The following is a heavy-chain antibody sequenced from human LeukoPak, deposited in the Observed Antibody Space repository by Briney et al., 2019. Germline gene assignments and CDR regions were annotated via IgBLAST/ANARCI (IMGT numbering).Heavy chain of an antibody. CDR3: ARGSSSWLGYWFDP. V-gene: IGHV3-7*01. D-gene: IGHD6-13*01. CDR1: GFTFSSYW. J-gene: IGHJ5*02. Sequence: GGSLRLSCAASGFTFSSYWMSWVRQAPGKGLEWVANIKQDGSEKYYVDSVKGRFTISRDNAKNSLYLQMNSLGAEDTAVYYCARGSSSWLGYWFDPWGQGTLVTVSS. CDR2: IKQDGSEK.